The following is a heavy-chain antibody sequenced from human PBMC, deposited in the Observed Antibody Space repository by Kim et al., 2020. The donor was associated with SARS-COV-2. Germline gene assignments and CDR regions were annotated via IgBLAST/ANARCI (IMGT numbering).Heavy chain of an antibody. V-gene: IGHV4-34*01. CDR2: INHSGST. CDR3: ARSANSGSYCGGDCRGYYFDY. J-gene: IGHJ4*02. Sequence: SETLSLTCAVYGGSFSGYYWSWIRQPPGKGLEWIGEINHSGSTNYNPSLKSRVTISVDTSKNQFSLKLSSVTTADTAVYYCARSANSGSYCGGDCRGYYFDYWGQGTLVTVSS. D-gene: IGHD2-21*02. CDR1: GGSFSGYY.